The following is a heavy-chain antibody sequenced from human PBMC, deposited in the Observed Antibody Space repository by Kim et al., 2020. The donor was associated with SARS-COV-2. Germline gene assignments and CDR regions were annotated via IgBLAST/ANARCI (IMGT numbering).Heavy chain of an antibody. J-gene: IGHJ4*02. CDR1: GGSFSGYY. D-gene: IGHD6-13*01. CDR3: ARGGPTIAAPAPRGRSSSAGGY. Sequence: SETLSLTCAVYGGSFSGYYWSWIRQPPGKGLEWIGEINHSGSTNYKPSLKSRVTISVDTSKNQFSLKLSSVTAADTAVYYCARGGPTIAAPAPRGRSSSAGGYWGQGTLVTVSS. V-gene: IGHV4-34*01. CDR2: INHSGST.